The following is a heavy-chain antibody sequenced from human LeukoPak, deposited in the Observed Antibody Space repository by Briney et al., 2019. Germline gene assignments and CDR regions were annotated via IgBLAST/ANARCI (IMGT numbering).Heavy chain of an antibody. Sequence: GGSLRLSCAASGFTFSSYGMHWVRQAPGKGLEWVAVISYDGSNKYYADSVKGRFTISRDNSKNTLYLQMNSLRAEDTAVYYCAKSGYDSSGYSPDYWGQGTLVTVSS. CDR2: ISYDGSNK. V-gene: IGHV3-30*18. J-gene: IGHJ4*02. D-gene: IGHD3-22*01. CDR3: AKSGYDSSGYSPDY. CDR1: GFTFSSYG.